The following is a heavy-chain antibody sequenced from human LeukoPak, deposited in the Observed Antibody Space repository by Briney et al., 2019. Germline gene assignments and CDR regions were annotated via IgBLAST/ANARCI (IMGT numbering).Heavy chain of an antibody. CDR1: GGTFSSYA. Sequence: SVKVSCKASGGTFSSYAISWVRQAPGQGLEWMGGIIPIFGTANYAQKFRGRVTITADKSTRTAYMELSSLRSEDTAVYYCARSPTTGDGSDYWGQGTLVTVSS. V-gene: IGHV1-69*06. CDR2: IIPIFGTA. CDR3: ARSPTTGDGSDY. D-gene: IGHD3-10*01. J-gene: IGHJ4*02.